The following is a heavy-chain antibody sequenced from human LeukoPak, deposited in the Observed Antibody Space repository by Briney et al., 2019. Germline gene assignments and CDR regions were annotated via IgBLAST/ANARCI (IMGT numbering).Heavy chain of an antibody. J-gene: IGHJ3*02. CDR2: ISSSSSTI. Sequence: GGSLRLSCAASGFTFSSYSMNWVRQAPGKGLEWVSYISSSSSTIYYADSVKGRFTISRDNAKNSLYLQMNSLRAEDTAVYYCAKDRWFGESDAFDIWGQGTMVTVSS. CDR3: AKDRWFGESDAFDI. V-gene: IGHV3-48*01. D-gene: IGHD3-10*01. CDR1: GFTFSSYS.